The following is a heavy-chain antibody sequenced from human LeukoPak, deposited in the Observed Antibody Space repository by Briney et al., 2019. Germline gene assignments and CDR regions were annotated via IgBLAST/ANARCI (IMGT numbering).Heavy chain of an antibody. CDR2: IYYSGST. J-gene: IGHJ6*03. V-gene: IGHV4-59*01. Sequence: SETLSLTCTVSGGSISSYYWSWIRPPPGKGLEWIGYIYYSGSTNDNPSLKSRVTISVDTSKNQFSLKLSSVTAADTAVYYCARGGTGYGLYYYYYYYMDVWGKGTTVTVSS. CDR3: ARGGTGYGLYYYYYYYMDV. D-gene: IGHD5-18*01. CDR1: GGSISSYY.